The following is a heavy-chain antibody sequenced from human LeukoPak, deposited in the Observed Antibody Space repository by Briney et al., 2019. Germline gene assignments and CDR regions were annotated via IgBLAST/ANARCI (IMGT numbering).Heavy chain of an antibody. CDR3: ARDGCSSTSCSTDLDY. V-gene: IGHV1-18*01. D-gene: IGHD2-2*01. J-gene: IGHJ4*02. CDR1: GYTFTSYG. Sequence: ASVKVSCEASGYTFTSYGISWVRQAPGQGLEWMGWISAYNGNTNYAQKLQGRVTMTTDTSTSTAYMELRSLRSDDTAVYYCARDGCSSTSCSTDLDYWGQGTLVTVSS. CDR2: ISAYNGNT.